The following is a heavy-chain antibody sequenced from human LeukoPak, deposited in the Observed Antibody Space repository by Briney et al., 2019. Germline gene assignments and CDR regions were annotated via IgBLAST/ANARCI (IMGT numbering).Heavy chain of an antibody. CDR1: GGSISTYY. Sequence: SETLSLTCTVSGGSISTYYWSWLRQPPGKGLEWIGYIYYRGSTNYNPSLKSRVTISVDTSKNQFSLKLSSVTAADTAVYYCARHYSDSSAYFKYWGQGTLVTVSS. D-gene: IGHD3-22*01. CDR3: ARHYSDSSAYFKY. J-gene: IGHJ4*02. CDR2: IYYRGST. V-gene: IGHV4-59*01.